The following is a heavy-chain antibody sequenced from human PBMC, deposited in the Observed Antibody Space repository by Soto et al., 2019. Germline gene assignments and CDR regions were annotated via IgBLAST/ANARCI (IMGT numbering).Heavy chain of an antibody. CDR2: IIPIFGTA. Sequence: GASVKVSCKASGGTFSSYAISWVRQAPGQGLEWMGGIIPIFGTANYAQKFQGRVTITADESTSTAYMELSSLRSEDTAVYYCASRKGRDGYNGRFDYWGQGTLVTVSS. D-gene: IGHD5-12*01. CDR3: ASRKGRDGYNGRFDY. CDR1: GGTFSSYA. J-gene: IGHJ4*02. V-gene: IGHV1-69*13.